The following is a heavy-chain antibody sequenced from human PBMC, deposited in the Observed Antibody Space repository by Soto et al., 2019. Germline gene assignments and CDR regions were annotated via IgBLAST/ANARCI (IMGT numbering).Heavy chain of an antibody. CDR3: ARDGTYYYDSSGYLPYYYYYGMDV. CDR1: GFTFSSYS. CDR2: ISSSSSYI. V-gene: IGHV3-21*01. D-gene: IGHD3-22*01. Sequence: GGSLRLSCAASGFTFSSYSMNWVRQAPGKGLEWVSSISSSSSYIYYADSVKGRFTISRDNAKNSLYLQMNSLRAEDTAVYYCARDGTYYYDSSGYLPYYYYYGMDVWGQGTTVTVSS. J-gene: IGHJ6*02.